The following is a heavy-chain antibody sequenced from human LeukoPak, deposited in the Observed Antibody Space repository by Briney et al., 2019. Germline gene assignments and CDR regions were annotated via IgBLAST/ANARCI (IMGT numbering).Heavy chain of an antibody. Sequence: GASVKVSFKASGYTFTGYYMHWVRQAPGQGLEWMGWINPNSGGTNYAQKFQGRVTMTRDTSISTAYMELSRLRSDDTAVYYCARDASKYYYDSSAEFQHWGQGTLVTVSS. V-gene: IGHV1-2*02. D-gene: IGHD3-22*01. CDR3: ARDASKYYYDSSAEFQH. CDR1: GYTFTGYY. CDR2: INPNSGGT. J-gene: IGHJ1*01.